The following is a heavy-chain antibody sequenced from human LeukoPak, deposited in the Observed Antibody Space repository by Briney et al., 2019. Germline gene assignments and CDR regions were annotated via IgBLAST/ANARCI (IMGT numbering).Heavy chain of an antibody. CDR3: AKDQRFGEFFDAFNF. J-gene: IGHJ3*01. CDR1: GFTFSSYD. CDR2: ISGSGGST. V-gene: IGHV3-23*01. D-gene: IGHD3-10*01. Sequence: GGSLRLSCAASGFTFSSYDMSWVRQAPGKGLEWVSAISGSGGSTYYADSVKGRFTISRDNSKNTLYLQMNSLRAEDTAVYYCAKDQRFGEFFDAFNFWGQGTMVTVSS.